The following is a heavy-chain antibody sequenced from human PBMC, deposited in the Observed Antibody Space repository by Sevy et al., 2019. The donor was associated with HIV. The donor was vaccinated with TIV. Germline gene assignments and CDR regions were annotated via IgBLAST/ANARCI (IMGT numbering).Heavy chain of an antibody. J-gene: IGHJ4*02. Sequence: GGSLRLSCAASGFNFNIYSMNWVRQAPGKGLEWVSSISGSSSYICYADSVKGRFTISRDNAKNSLYLQMNSLRAEDTAVYYCARGRGDPRADCFDYWGQGTLVTVSS. CDR3: ARGRGDPRADCFDY. D-gene: IGHD2-21*02. V-gene: IGHV3-21*01. CDR2: ISGSSSYI. CDR1: GFNFNIYS.